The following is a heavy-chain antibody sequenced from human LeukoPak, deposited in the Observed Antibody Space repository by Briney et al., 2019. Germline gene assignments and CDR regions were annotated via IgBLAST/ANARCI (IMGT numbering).Heavy chain of an antibody. J-gene: IGHJ6*02. Sequence: GGSLRLSCAVSGFTFSDYSMNWVRQPPGKGLEWISYISTGGDTIYYADSVKGRFTISSDNAKKSLYLQMNSLRAEDTAVYYCARDGEGSGWFYYYYGMDVWGQGTTVTVSS. CDR2: ISTGGDTI. CDR3: ARDGEGSGWFYYYYGMDV. CDR1: GFTFSDYS. V-gene: IGHV3-48*01. D-gene: IGHD6-19*01.